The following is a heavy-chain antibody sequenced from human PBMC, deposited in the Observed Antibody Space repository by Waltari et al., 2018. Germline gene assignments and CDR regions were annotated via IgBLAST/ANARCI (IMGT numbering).Heavy chain of an antibody. CDR1: GYSISSGYY. D-gene: IGHD3-16*01. J-gene: IGHJ4*02. CDR2: IYHSGGT. Sequence: QVQLQESGPGLVKPSETLSLTCAVSGYSISSGYYWGWLRQPPGKGLEWIGSIYHSGGTYHTPSHKSLVTIAVDTSKNQCSLKLSSVTAADTAVYYCARLWGSDYWGQGTLVTVSS. V-gene: IGHV4-38-2*01. CDR3: ARLWGSDY.